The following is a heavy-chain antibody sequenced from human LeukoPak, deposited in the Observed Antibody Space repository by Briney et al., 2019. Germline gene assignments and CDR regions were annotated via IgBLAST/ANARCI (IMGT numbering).Heavy chain of an antibody. CDR2: IYYSGST. V-gene: IGHV4-59*01. J-gene: IGHJ3*02. Sequence: SETLSLTCTVSGGSISSYYWSWIRQPPGKGLEWIGYIYYSGSTNYNPSLESRVTISVDTSKNQFSLKLSSVTAADTAGYYCARDRGSSSSGAFDIWGQGTMVTVSS. CDR1: GGSISSYY. D-gene: IGHD6-6*01. CDR3: ARDRGSSSSGAFDI.